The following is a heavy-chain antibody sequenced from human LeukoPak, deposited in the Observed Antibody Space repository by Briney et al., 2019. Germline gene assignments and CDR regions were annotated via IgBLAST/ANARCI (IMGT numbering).Heavy chain of an antibody. J-gene: IGHJ4*02. D-gene: IGHD6-6*01. Sequence: SETLSLTCTVSGGSISRGGNYWSWIRQHPGKGLEWIGEINHSGSTNYNPSLKSRVTISVDTSKNQFSLKLSSVTAADTAVYYCARRRIAARRPLNYFDYWGQGTLVTVSS. V-gene: IGHV4-34*01. CDR1: GGSISRGGNY. CDR3: ARRRIAARRPLNYFDY. CDR2: INHSGST.